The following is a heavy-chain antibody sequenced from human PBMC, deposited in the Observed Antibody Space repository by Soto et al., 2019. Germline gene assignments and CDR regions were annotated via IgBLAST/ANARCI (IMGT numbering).Heavy chain of an antibody. CDR3: ARVWGGAAADYYYYRMDV. Sequence: ASVKVSCKASGYTFTGYYMHWVRQAPGQGLEWMGWINPNSGGTNYAQKFQGRVTMTRDTSISTAYMELSRLRSDDTAVYYCARVWGGAAADYYYYRMDVWGQGTTVTVSS. CDR2: INPNSGGT. D-gene: IGHD6-13*01. V-gene: IGHV1-2*02. J-gene: IGHJ6*02. CDR1: GYTFTGYY.